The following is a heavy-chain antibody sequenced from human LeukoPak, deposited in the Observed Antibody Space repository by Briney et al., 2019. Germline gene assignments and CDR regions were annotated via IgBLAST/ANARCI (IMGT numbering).Heavy chain of an antibody. Sequence: RASVKVSCTASGFTFTSYDINWVRQASGQGLEWMGWMNPNNGNTGYAQKFQGRVTMTRDTSISTAYMELRGLRSEDTAVYYCVRDGEGVAISVNYWFDPWGQGTLVTVSS. CDR2: MNPNNGNT. J-gene: IGHJ5*02. V-gene: IGHV1-8*01. CDR3: VRDGEGVAISVNYWFDP. D-gene: IGHD3-10*01. CDR1: GFTFTSYD.